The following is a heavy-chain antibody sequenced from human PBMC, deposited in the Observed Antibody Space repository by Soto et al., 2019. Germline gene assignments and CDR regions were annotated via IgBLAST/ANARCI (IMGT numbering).Heavy chain of an antibody. CDR2: VYYTGTT. CDR1: GGFVSSASYF. D-gene: IGHD3-3*01. CDR3: ARMRVGEVPYWFDP. Sequence: VQLQESGPGLVKSSETLSITCTVSGGFVSSASYFWSWIRQPPGKEMEFIAYVYYTGTTKYSPYPKGRASISLDTSKNPFSLNLSSVTTADTAIYYCARMRVGEVPYWFDPWGQGILVTVS. V-gene: IGHV4-61*01. J-gene: IGHJ5*02.